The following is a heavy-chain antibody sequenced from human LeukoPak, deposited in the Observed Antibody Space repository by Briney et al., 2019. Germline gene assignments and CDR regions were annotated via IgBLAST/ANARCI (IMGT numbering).Heavy chain of an antibody. CDR2: ISGSGAST. CDR3: AKDGVYRAVGPY. D-gene: IGHD6-19*01. Sequence: PGGSLRLSCAASGFTFSNYAMNWVRQAPGKGLEWVSAISGSGASTYYADSVKGRFTISRDNSKNTLYPQMNSLRAEDTAVYYCAKDGVYRAVGPYWGQGTLVTVSS. V-gene: IGHV3-23*01. CDR1: GFTFSNYA. J-gene: IGHJ4*02.